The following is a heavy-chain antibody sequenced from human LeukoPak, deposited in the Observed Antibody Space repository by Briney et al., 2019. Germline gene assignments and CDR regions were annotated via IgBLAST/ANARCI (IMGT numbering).Heavy chain of an antibody. CDR2: IDPYRRNK. Sequence: ASVRVSCKASGYSFTTSSITWVRKAPGQGLEWMGWIDPYRRNKNYAQKLQGRVTLTTDTYKSTAYMELRSLRSVDTAVYYCARDFPGITKLPASWGQGTLVTVSS. V-gene: IGHV1-18*01. CDR3: ARDFPGITKLPAS. J-gene: IGHJ5*02. D-gene: IGHD1-20*01. CDR1: GYSFTTSS.